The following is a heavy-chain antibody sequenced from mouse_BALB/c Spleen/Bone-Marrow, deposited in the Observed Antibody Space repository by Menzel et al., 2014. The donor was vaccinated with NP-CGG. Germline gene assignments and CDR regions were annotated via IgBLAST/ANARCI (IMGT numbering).Heavy chain of an antibody. J-gene: IGHJ4*01. D-gene: IGHD1-1*01. CDR3: ARGPYCEGAMDY. V-gene: IGHV2-9*02. Sequence: VQGVESGPGLVAPSQSLSITCTVSGFSLTSYGVHWVRQPPGKVLEWLGVIWAGGSTNYNSALMSRLSISKDNSKSQVFLKMNSLQTDDTAMYYCARGPYCEGAMDYWGQGTSVTVSS. CDR1: GFSLTSYG. CDR2: IWAGGST.